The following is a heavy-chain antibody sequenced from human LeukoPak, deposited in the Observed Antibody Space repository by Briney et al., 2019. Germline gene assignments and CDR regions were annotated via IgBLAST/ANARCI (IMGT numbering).Heavy chain of an antibody. Sequence: GGSLRFSCAASGFTFSSFGMHWVRQAPGKGLEWVAVIWYDGSNKYNGDSVKGRFTISRDNSKNTLYLQMSSLRAEDTAVYYCARGGDAFDIWGQGTMVTVSS. V-gene: IGHV3-33*01. J-gene: IGHJ3*02. CDR2: IWYDGSNK. CDR3: ARGGDAFDI. CDR1: GFTFSSFG.